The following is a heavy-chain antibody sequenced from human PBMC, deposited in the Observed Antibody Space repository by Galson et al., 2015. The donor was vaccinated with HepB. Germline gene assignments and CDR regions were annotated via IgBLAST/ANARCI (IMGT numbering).Heavy chain of an antibody. CDR2: INPSGGST. J-gene: IGHJ3*02. D-gene: IGHD6-13*01. CDR3: ARDLIARDAFDI. Sequence: SVKVSCKASGYTFTSYYMHWVRQAPGQGLEWMGIINPSGGSTSYTQKFQGRVTMTRDTSTSTVYMELSSLRSEDTAVYYCARDLIARDAFDIWGQGTMVTVSS. CDR1: GYTFTSYY. V-gene: IGHV1-46*01.